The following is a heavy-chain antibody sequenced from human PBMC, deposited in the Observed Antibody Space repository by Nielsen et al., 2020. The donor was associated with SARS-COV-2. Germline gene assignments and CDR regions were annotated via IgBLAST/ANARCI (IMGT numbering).Heavy chain of an antibody. CDR3: ARGWNYYGSGSYPHYYYYGMDV. CDR2: INHSGST. D-gene: IGHD3-10*01. J-gene: IGHJ6*02. V-gene: IGHV4-34*01. Sequence: RQAPGKGLEWIGEINHSGSTNYNPSLKSRVTISVDTSKNQFSLKLSSVTAADTAVYCCARGWNYYGSGSYPHYYYYGMDVWGQGTTVTVSS.